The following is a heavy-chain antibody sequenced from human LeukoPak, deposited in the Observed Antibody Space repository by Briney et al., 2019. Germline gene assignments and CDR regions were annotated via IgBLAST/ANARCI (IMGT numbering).Heavy chain of an antibody. CDR1: GGSISSYY. J-gene: IGHJ4*02. CDR2: IYTSGST. CDR3: ARGVPRGLFDY. V-gene: IGHV4-4*09. Sequence: SETLSLTCTVSGGSISSYYWSWIRQPPGKGLEWIGYIYTSGSTNYNPSLKSRVTISVDTSKNQFSLKLSSVTAADTAVYYCARGVPRGLFDYWGQGTLVTVSS. D-gene: IGHD6-6*01.